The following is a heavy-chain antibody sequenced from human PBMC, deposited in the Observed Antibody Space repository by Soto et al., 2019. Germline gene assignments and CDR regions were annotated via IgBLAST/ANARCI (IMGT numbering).Heavy chain of an antibody. J-gene: IGHJ4*02. D-gene: IGHD3-10*01. CDR3: AKHPRFTEYYFDY. CDR1: GFTFSSYG. Sequence: GGSLRLSCAASGFTFSSYGMHWVRQAPGKGLEWVAVISYDGSNKYYADSVKGRFTISRDNSKNTLYLQMNSLRAEDTAVYYCAKHPRFTEYYFDYWGQGTLVTVSS. CDR2: ISYDGSNK. V-gene: IGHV3-30*18.